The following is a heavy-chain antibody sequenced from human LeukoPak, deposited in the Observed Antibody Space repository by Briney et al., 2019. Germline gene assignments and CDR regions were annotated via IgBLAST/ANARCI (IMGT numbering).Heavy chain of an antibody. J-gene: IGHJ3*02. CDR2: IKHDGSEK. Sequence: PGGSLRLSCAAPGFSFSSSWMTWVRQAPGKGLEWVANIKHDGSEKYYVDSVKGRFLISRDSAKSSLYLQMNSLRAEDTAVYYCARERDQSGFDAFDIWGQGTMVTVSS. CDR1: GFSFSSSW. CDR3: ARERDQSGFDAFDI. D-gene: IGHD6-25*01. V-gene: IGHV3-7*03.